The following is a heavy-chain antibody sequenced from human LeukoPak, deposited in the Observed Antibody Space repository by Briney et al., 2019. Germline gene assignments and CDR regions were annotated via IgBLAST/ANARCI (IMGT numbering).Heavy chain of an antibody. D-gene: IGHD6-13*01. J-gene: IGHJ4*02. Sequence: AASVKVSCKASGGTFSSYAISWVRQAPGQGLEWMGIINPSGGSTSYAQKFQGRVTMTRDTSTSTAYMELRSLRSDDTAVYYCARDRSSWYGDYWGQGTLVTVSS. CDR2: INPSGGST. V-gene: IGHV1-46*01. CDR1: GGTFSSYA. CDR3: ARDRSSWYGDY.